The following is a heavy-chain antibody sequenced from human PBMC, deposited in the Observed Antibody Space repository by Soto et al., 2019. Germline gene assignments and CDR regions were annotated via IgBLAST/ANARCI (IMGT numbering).Heavy chain of an antibody. CDR1: GYTFTSYG. CDR2: ISAYNANK. Sequence: QVQLVQSGAEVKKPGASVKVSCKASGYTFTSYGISWMRQALGQGIEWMGWISAYNANKNYAQKRKGTVTMTSDTSTSTAYMELRSLRSDDTAVYYSARDPPPPDYWGQGTLVTVSS. J-gene: IGHJ4*02. CDR3: ARDPPPPDY. V-gene: IGHV1-18*01.